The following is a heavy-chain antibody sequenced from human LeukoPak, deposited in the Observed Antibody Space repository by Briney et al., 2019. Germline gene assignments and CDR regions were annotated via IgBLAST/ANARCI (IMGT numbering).Heavy chain of an antibody. V-gene: IGHV4-34*01. Sequence: SETLSLTCAVYGGSFSGYYWSWIRQPPGKGLEWIGEINHSGSTNYNPSLKSRVTISVDTSKNQSSLKLSSVTAADTAVYYCARRLVTFDYWGQGTLVTVSS. CDR1: GGSFSGYY. CDR3: ARRLVTFDY. D-gene: IGHD3-9*01. CDR2: INHSGST. J-gene: IGHJ4*02.